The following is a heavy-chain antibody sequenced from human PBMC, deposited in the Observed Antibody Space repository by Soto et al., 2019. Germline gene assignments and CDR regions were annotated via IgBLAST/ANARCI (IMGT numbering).Heavy chain of an antibody. Sequence: SLRFSCNASGGTFSSYAISWVRQAPGQGLEWMGGIIPIFGTANYAQKFQGRVTITADESTSTAYMELSSLRSEDTAVYYCARMGVAQPGSDYWGQGTLVTVSS. J-gene: IGHJ4*02. V-gene: IGHV1-69*01. CDR1: GGTFSSYA. D-gene: IGHD3-3*01. CDR3: ARMGVAQPGSDY. CDR2: IIPIFGTA.